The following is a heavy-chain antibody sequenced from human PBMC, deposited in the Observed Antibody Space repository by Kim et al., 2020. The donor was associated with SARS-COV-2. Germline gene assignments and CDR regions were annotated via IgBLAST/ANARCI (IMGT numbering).Heavy chain of an antibody. CDR2: ISGSGGDT. CDR3: ATRGWWFADWAFDI. J-gene: IGHJ3*02. V-gene: IGHV3-23*01. Sequence: GGSLRLSCAASGFTFRDYAMTWVRQAPGKGLEWVSAISGSGGDTYYADSVKGRFTISRDNSKNTLYLQMSSLRAEDTAVYYCATRGWWFADWAFDIWGQGTMVTVSS. D-gene: IGHD2-15*01. CDR1: GFTFRDYA.